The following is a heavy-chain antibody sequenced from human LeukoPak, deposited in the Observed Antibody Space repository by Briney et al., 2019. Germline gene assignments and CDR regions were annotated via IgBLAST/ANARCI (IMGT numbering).Heavy chain of an antibody. Sequence: GGSLRLSCAASGLTFSSHWMHWVRQAPGKGLVWVSRITNDGSSTTYADSVKGRFTISRDNAKNSLYLQMNSLRDEDTAMYYCARGSQQLVIDYWGQGTLVTVSS. V-gene: IGHV3-74*01. CDR2: ITNDGSST. J-gene: IGHJ4*02. CDR3: ARGSQQLVIDY. D-gene: IGHD6-13*01. CDR1: GLTFSSHW.